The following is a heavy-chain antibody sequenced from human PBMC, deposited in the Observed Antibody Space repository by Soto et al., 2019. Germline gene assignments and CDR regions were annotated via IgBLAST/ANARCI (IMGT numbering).Heavy chain of an antibody. J-gene: IGHJ4*02. CDR1: GYTFTSYG. D-gene: IGHD2-15*01. V-gene: IGHV1-18*01. Sequence: ASVKVSCKASGYTFTSYGFSWVRQAPGQRIEWVGWINAYSGDTNSAKTLQGRVTLTTDTSTGTAYMDLTSLRSDDTAVYYFARDFRSSCTGSSCIYFDYWGQGTQVTVSS. CDR2: INAYSGDT. CDR3: ARDFRSSCTGSSCIYFDY.